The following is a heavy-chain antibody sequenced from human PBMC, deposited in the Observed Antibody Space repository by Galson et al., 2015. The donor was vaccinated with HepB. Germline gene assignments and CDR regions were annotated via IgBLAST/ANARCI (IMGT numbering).Heavy chain of an antibody. CDR2: ISGSGGST. Sequence: SLRLSCAASGFTFSSYAMSWVRQAPGKGLEWVSAISGSGGSTYYADSVKGRFTISRDNSKNTLYLQMNSLRAEDTAVYYCAKEMTQDIVVVPAAMTRYYYYGMDVWGQGTTVTVSS. D-gene: IGHD2-2*01. CDR3: AKEMTQDIVVVPAAMTRYYYYGMDV. J-gene: IGHJ6*02. CDR1: GFTFSSYA. V-gene: IGHV3-23*01.